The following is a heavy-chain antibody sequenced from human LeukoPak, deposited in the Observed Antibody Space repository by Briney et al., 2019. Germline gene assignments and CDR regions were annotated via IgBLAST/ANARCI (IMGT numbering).Heavy chain of an antibody. J-gene: IGHJ4*02. D-gene: IGHD1-26*01. CDR1: GFSFDDYA. Sequence: QTGGSLRLSCAASGFSFDDYAMSWVRQAPGKGLEWVSIISGSGGSTYYANSVKGRFTISRDNSKNTLYLQMNSLRAEDTAVYYCAKDQTNSFPPSTIDYWGQGTLVTVSS. CDR3: AKDQTNSFPPSTIDY. CDR2: ISGSGGST. V-gene: IGHV3-23*01.